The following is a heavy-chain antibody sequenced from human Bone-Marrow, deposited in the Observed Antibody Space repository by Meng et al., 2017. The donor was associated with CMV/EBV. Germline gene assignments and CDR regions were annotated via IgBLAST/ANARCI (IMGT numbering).Heavy chain of an antibody. Sequence: GESLKISCAASGFTFSSSPMHWVRQAPGKGLEWVAVISYDGSNQYYANSVKGRCTSSRDNSKNTLYLQMNSLRAEDTAVYYCARDASYHDSSGYGEGAFDIWGQGTMVTVSS. J-gene: IGHJ3*02. CDR2: ISYDGSNQ. CDR1: GFTFSSSP. D-gene: IGHD3-22*01. CDR3: ARDASYHDSSGYGEGAFDI. V-gene: IGHV3-30*04.